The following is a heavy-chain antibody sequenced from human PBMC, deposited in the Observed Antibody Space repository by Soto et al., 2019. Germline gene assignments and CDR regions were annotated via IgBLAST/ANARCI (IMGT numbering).Heavy chain of an antibody. D-gene: IGHD6-13*01. J-gene: IGHJ4*02. CDR1: GYTFTSYG. Sequence: ASVKVSCKASGYTFTSYGISWVRQAPGQGLEWMAWINPYNGNTKYAEKFLGRVTVTTDTSTATAYMDVRSLTSDDTAGFYCARVGVGLAAPRVWPYWGQGTPVTVSS. V-gene: IGHV1-18*01. CDR3: ARVGVGLAAPRVWPY. CDR2: INPYNGNT.